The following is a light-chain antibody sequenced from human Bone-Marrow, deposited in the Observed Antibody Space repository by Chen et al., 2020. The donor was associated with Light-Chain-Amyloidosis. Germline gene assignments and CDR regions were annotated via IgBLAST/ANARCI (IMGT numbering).Light chain of an antibody. CDR3: LQALQTPRS. J-gene: IGKJ2*03. CDR2: LGS. Sequence: DIVMTQSPLSLPVTPGEPASISCRSSQSLLYSNGDNYLEWYLQKPGPSPQLLITLGSNQASGVHGRFSGSGSGTDFPLHLSRVKAQDVGVNYCLQALQTPRSFGQGTRLET. V-gene: IGKV2-28*01. CDR1: QSLLYSNGDNY.